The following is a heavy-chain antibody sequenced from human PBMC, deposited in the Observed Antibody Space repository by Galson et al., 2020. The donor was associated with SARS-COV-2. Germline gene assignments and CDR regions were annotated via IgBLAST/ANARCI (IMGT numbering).Heavy chain of an antibody. Sequence: SQTLSLTCAISGDSVSSNSAAWNWIRQSPSRGLEWLGRTYYRSKWYNDYAVSVKSRITINPDTSKNQFSLQLNSVTPEDTAVYYCAKEDIVVVPAAMRVEANYYYYGMDVWGQGTTVTVSS. J-gene: IGHJ6*02. CDR2: TYYRSKWYN. CDR3: AKEDIVVVPAAMRVEANYYYYGMDV. D-gene: IGHD2-2*01. V-gene: IGHV6-1*01. CDR1: GDSVSSNSAA.